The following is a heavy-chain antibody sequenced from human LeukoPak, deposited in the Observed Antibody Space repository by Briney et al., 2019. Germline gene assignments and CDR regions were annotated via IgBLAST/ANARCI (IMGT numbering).Heavy chain of an antibody. CDR1: GYSFTSYW. D-gene: IGHD3-9*01. Sequence: GESLKISCRGSGYSFTSYWIGWVRQMPGKGLEWMGIIYPGDSDTRYSPSFQGQVTISADKSISTAYLQWSSLKASDTAMYYCPRSPSLRYFDWLLAYYFDYGGQGPLAPVS. CDR2: IYPGDSDT. J-gene: IGHJ4*02. CDR3: PRSPSLRYFDWLLAYYFDY. V-gene: IGHV5-51*01.